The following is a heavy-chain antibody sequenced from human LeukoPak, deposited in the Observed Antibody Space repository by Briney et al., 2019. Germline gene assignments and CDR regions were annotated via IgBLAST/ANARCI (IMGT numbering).Heavy chain of an antibody. CDR2: ITSSSSYM. Sequence: GGSLRLSCAASGFTFSSYNMNWVRRTPGKGLEWVSSITSSSSYMFYADSVRGRFTISRDNAENSLYLQMNSLRDEDTAVYYCARDPYSGGYGAYYYYYMDVWGKGTTVTISS. CDR1: GFTFSSYN. J-gene: IGHJ6*03. V-gene: IGHV3-21*01. CDR3: ARDPYSGGYGAYYYYYMDV. D-gene: IGHD6-19*01.